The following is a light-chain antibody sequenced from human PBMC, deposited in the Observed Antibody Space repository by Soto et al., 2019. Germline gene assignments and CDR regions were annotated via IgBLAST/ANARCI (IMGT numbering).Light chain of an antibody. V-gene: IGKV3D-20*01. CDR2: DAS. J-gene: IGKJ1*01. CDR1: QSVSSNS. CDR3: QQYGNSLRT. Sequence: IVLTQSPATLSLSPGETATLSCGASQSVSSNSLAWYQQKPGLAPRLLIYDASRRATGIPDRFSGSGSGTDFSLTISRLETEDFAVYYCQQYGNSLRTFGQGTKVDIK.